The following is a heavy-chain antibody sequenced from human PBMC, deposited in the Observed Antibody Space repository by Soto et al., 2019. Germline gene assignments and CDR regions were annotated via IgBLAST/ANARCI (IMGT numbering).Heavy chain of an antibody. D-gene: IGHD1-26*01. CDR1: GFTFSSYG. Sequence: QVQLVESGGGVVQPGRSLRLSCAASGFTFSSYGMHWVRQAPGKGLEWVAVISYDGSNKYYADSVKGRFTISRDNSKNTLYLQMNSLRAEDTAVYYCAKLVRRGSFVWGQGTLVTVSS. CDR2: ISYDGSNK. V-gene: IGHV3-30*18. CDR3: AKLVRRGSFV. J-gene: IGHJ4*02.